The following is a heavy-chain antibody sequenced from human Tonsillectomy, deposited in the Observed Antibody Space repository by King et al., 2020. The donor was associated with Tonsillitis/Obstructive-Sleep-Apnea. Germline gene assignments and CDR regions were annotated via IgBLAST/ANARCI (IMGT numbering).Heavy chain of an antibody. CDR2: IYYSGST. CDR1: GGSISSYY. D-gene: IGHD3-3*01. J-gene: IGHJ6*03. V-gene: IGHV4-59*01. CDR3: ARGRKYDFWSGYYSGRGTYYYYYYMDV. Sequence: QLQESGPGLVKPSETLSLTCTVSGGSISSYYWSWIRQPPGKGLEWIGYIYYSGSTNYNPSLKSRVTISVATSKNQFSLKLSSVTAADTAVYYCARGRKYDFWSGYYSGRGTYYYYYYMDVWGKGTTVTVSS.